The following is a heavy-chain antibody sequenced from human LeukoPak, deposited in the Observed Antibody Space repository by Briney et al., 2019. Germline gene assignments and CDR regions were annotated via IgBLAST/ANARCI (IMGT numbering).Heavy chain of an antibody. D-gene: IGHD1-26*01. CDR3: ATYSGPDKWDASDM. Sequence: GGSLRLSCAASGFTFGSYAMTWVRQAPGKGLEWVATIRVDGSTEYPVDSMKGRFTISRDNAKNSLHLQMNSLRAEDTAVYYCATYSGPDKWDASDMWGQGTLVTVSS. CDR2: IRVDGSTE. V-gene: IGHV3-7*01. J-gene: IGHJ3*02. CDR1: GFTFGSYA.